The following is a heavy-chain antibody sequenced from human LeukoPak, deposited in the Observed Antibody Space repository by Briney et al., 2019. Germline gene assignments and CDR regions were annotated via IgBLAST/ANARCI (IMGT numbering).Heavy chain of an antibody. Sequence: XETLSLTCTVSGGSISSSSYYWGWIRQPPGTGLEWIGSIYYSGSTYYNPSLKSRVTISVDTSKNQFSLKLSSVTAADTAVYYCARHSSGYYYDEQFDYWGQGTLVTVSS. CDR2: IYYSGST. D-gene: IGHD3-22*01. CDR1: GGSISSSSYY. CDR3: ARHSSGYYYDEQFDY. J-gene: IGHJ4*02. V-gene: IGHV4-39*01.